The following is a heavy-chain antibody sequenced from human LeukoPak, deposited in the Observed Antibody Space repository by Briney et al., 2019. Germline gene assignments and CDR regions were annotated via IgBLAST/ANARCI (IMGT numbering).Heavy chain of an antibody. D-gene: IGHD3-22*01. J-gene: IGHJ4*02. V-gene: IGHV3-23*01. CDR1: GFTFSSYD. CDR3: AKEGEVPAVMYYYDSSGYNFDY. Sequence: PGGSLRLSCAASGFTFSSYDMNWVRQAQGKGLDWVSAISGSGVSTYYADPVKGRFTISRDNSKNTLYLQMNSLRAEDTAVYYCAKEGEVPAVMYYYDSSGYNFDYWGQGTLVTVSS. CDR2: ISGSGVST.